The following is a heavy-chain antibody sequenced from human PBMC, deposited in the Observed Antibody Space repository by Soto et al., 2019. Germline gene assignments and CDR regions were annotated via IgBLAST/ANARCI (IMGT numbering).Heavy chain of an antibody. D-gene: IGHD3-10*01. CDR2: IRGNGDGT. J-gene: IGHJ3*01. CDR1: GYTFSNYA. CDR3: AAAGAGTFAL. V-gene: IGHV3-23*01. Sequence: QLLESGGGLVPPGGSLRLSCAASGYTFSNYAMSWVRQAPGKGLEWVSTIRGNGDGTYYADSVKGRFTISRVNSKNTLPLQMTSLRVEDTALYSCAAAGAGTFALWCQGTRVTVSS.